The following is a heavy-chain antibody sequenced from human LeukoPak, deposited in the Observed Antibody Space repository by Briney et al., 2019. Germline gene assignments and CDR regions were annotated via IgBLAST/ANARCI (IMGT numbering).Heavy chain of an antibody. V-gene: IGHV3-33*01. CDR1: GFTFSSYG. D-gene: IGHD2-2*01. J-gene: IGHJ4*02. CDR2: IWYDGSNE. Sequence: PGGSLRLSCAASGFTFSSYGMHWVRQAPGKGLEWVAVIWYDGSNEYYADSVKGRFTISRDNSKNTLYLQMNSLRAEDTAVYYCARGSSSVTLPGDWGQGTLVTVSS. CDR3: ARGSSSVTLPGD.